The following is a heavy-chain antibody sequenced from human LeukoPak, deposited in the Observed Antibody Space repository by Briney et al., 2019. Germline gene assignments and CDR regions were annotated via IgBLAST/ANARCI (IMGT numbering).Heavy chain of an antibody. V-gene: IGHV3-74*01. J-gene: IGHJ4*02. CDR2: INRDGSWT. D-gene: IGHD2-2*01. Sequence: PGGSLRLSCAASGNYWMHWVRQAPGKGLVWVSHINRDGSWTSYADSVKGRFTISKDNAKNTVYLQMNNLRAEDTAAYYCVSFYETYWGRGTLVTVSS. CDR1: GNYW. CDR3: VSFYETY.